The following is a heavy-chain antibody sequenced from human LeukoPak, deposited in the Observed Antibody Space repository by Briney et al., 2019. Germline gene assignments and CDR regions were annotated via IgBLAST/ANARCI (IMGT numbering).Heavy chain of an antibody. V-gene: IGHV3-23*01. CDR3: AGGTIFGVVIIQTAFDV. CDR2: ISGSGGST. Sequence: GGSLILSCAASGFTFSTYWMHWVRQAPGKGLEWVSAISGSGGSTYYADSVKGRFTISRDNSKNTLYLQMNSLRAEDTAVYYCAGGTIFGVVIIQTAFDVWGQGTMVTVSS. CDR1: GFTFSTYW. J-gene: IGHJ3*01. D-gene: IGHD3-3*01.